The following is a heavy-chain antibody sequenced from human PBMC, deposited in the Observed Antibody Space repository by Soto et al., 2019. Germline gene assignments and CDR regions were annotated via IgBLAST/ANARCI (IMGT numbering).Heavy chain of an antibody. J-gene: IGHJ4*02. CDR3: ATRDLPPAIVVVVAATPTFDY. V-gene: IGHV3-23*01. D-gene: IGHD2-15*01. CDR2: ISGSGGST. CDR1: GFTFSSYA. Sequence: GGSLRLSCAASGFTFSSYAMSWVRQAPGKGLEWVSAISGSGGSTYYADSVKGRFTISRDNSKNTLYLQMNSLRAEDTAVYYCATRDLPPAIVVVVAATPTFDYWGQGTLVTVSS.